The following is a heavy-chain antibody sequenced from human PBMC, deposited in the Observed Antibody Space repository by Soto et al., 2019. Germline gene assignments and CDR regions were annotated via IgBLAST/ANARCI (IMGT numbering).Heavy chain of an antibody. CDR1: GYSFSSYG. J-gene: IGHJ4*02. D-gene: IGHD3-22*01. V-gene: IGHV1-18*01. Sequence: QVQLVQSGAEVKKPGASVKVSCKASGYSFSSYGINWVRQAPGQGLEWMGWINTYNGNRNYAQKFEDRVTMTTATSTNTVYMELRSLKSDDTAIYYCARDRLRGYDSSGFYSWGQGTLVTVSS. CDR2: INTYNGNR. CDR3: ARDRLRGYDSSGFYS.